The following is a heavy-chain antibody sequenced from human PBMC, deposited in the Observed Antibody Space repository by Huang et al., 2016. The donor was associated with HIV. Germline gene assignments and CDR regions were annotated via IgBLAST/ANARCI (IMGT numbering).Heavy chain of an antibody. CDR1: GGSLSGYY. V-gene: IGHV4-34*02. D-gene: IGHD3-10*01. CDR3: ARDATKNPRGWFDP. Sequence: QVHLQQWGAGLLKSAETLSLTCAVYGGSLSGYYWSWLRQTPGKGLEWIGDVNHLGSTKYNPSLKSRVSISMDESKKQFSLKLNVISDADTAVYFCARDATKNPRGWFDPWGQGSLVTVSS. J-gene: IGHJ5*02. CDR2: VNHLGST.